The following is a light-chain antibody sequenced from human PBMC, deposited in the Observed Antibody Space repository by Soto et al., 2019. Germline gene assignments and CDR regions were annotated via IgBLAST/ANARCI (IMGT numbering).Light chain of an antibody. J-gene: IGLJ1*01. CDR1: SSEVGRYNT. CDR2: EVS. Sequence: QSVLTQPASVSGSPGQSITISCTGTSSEVGRYNTVSWFQQHPGKAPTLMIYEVSKRPSGVSNRFSGSKSGTSAFLTICGLRSEDEADYYCGPREDSLSGIYVFGTGTKITIL. V-gene: IGLV2-14*02. CDR3: GPREDSLSGIYV.